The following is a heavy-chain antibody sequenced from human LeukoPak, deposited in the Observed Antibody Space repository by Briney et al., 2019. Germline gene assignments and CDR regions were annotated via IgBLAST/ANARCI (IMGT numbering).Heavy chain of an antibody. Sequence: ASVKVSCKASGYTFTSYYMHWVRQAPGQGLEWMGIINPSGGSTSYAQKFQGRVTMTRDTSMTTAYMELSRLRSDDTAVYYCARDGNIYGSGRGYLDVWGKGTTVTVSS. CDR2: INPSGGST. CDR1: GYTFTSYY. J-gene: IGHJ6*03. V-gene: IGHV1-46*01. CDR3: ARDGNIYGSGRGYLDV. D-gene: IGHD3-10*01.